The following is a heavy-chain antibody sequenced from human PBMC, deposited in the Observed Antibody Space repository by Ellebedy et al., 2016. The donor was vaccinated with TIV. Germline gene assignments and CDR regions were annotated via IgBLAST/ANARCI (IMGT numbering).Heavy chain of an antibody. CDR2: ISSDGRRK. Sequence: GESLKISCAASGFTFNSYAMHWVRQAPGKGLEWVAVISSDGRRKYYADSVKGRFTISRDNSMTTLYLEMNSLRAEDTAVYYCARDLDKSSGWYGGAAYWGQGTLVTVSS. CDR1: GFTFNSYA. J-gene: IGHJ4*02. CDR3: ARDLDKSSGWYGGAAY. D-gene: IGHD6-19*01. V-gene: IGHV3-30-3*01.